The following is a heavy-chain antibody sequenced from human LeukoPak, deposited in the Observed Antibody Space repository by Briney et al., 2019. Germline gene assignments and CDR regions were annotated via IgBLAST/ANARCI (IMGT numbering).Heavy chain of an antibody. CDR3: AREYYDILTGYYKSAFDI. CDR2: INSDGSST. Sequence: PGGSLRLSCAVSGFSLRSYWMHWVRQAPGKGLVWVSRINSDGSSTSYADSVKGRFTISRDNAKNTLYLQMNSLRAEDTAVYYCAREYYDILTGYYKSAFDIWGQGTMVTVSS. V-gene: IGHV3-74*01. J-gene: IGHJ3*02. D-gene: IGHD3-9*01. CDR1: GFSLRSYW.